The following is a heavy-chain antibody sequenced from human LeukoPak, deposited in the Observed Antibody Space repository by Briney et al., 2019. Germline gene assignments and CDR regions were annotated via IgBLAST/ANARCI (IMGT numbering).Heavy chain of an antibody. CDR1: GGTFSSYA. V-gene: IGHV1-69*05. CDR3: ASRVLSSYGYYFDY. CDR2: IIPIFGTA. D-gene: IGHD5-18*01. Sequence: SVKVSCKASGGTFSSYAISWVRQAPGQGLEWMGRIIPIFGTANYAQKFQGRVTITTDESTSTVYMELSSLRSEDTAVYYCASRVLSSYGYYFDYWGQGTLVTVSS. J-gene: IGHJ4*02.